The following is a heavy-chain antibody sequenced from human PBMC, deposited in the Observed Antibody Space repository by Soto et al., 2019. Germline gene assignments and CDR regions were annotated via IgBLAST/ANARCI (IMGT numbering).Heavy chain of an antibody. D-gene: IGHD3-10*01. J-gene: IGHJ5*02. CDR1: GYTFTNYG. CDR2: INVYNGNT. Sequence: QVQLVQSGGEVKKPGASVKVSCKASGYTFTNYGISWVRQAPGQGLEWMGWINVYNGNTKYAQKVQGRVTMTTDTSTSTAYMELRSLRSDDTAVYYCARGVGSGGYYNQYNWFDPWGQETLVTVSS. V-gene: IGHV1-18*01. CDR3: ARGVGSGGYYNQYNWFDP.